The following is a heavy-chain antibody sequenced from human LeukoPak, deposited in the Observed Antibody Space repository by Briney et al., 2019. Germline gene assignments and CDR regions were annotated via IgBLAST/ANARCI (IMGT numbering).Heavy chain of an antibody. V-gene: IGHV1-18*01. CDR1: GYTFTSYG. Sequence: GASVKVSCKASGYTFTSYGISWVRQAPGQGLEWMGWISAYNGNTNYAQKLQGRVTMTTDTSTSTAYMELRSLRSDDTAVYYCARDQRAEYYYYYGMDVWGQGTTVTVSS. CDR3: ARDQRAEYYYYYGMDV. CDR2: ISAYNGNT. J-gene: IGHJ6*02.